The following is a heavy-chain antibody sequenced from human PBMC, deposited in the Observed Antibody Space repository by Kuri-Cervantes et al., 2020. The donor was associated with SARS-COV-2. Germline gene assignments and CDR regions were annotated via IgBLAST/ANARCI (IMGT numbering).Heavy chain of an antibody. J-gene: IGHJ5*02. CDR1: GFTFSDYY. D-gene: IGHD2-2*01. CDR3: ARDRSLVPADNWFDP. V-gene: IGHV3-74*01. CDR2: INSDGSST. Sequence: GGSLRLSCAASGFTFSDYYMSWIRQAPGKGLEWVSRINSDGSSTSYADSVKGRFTISRDNAKNTLYLQMNSLRAEDTAVYYCARDRSLVPADNWFDPWGQGTLVTVSS.